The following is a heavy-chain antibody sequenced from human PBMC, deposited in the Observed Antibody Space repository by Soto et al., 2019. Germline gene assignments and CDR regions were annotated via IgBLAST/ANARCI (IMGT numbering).Heavy chain of an antibody. CDR1: GGSISSGGYS. D-gene: IGHD4-17*01. CDR2: IYHSGST. Sequence: QLQLQESGSGLVKPSQTLSLTCAVSGGSISSGGYSWSWIRQPPGKGLEWIGYIYHSGSTYYNQSLQSRVTIAVDRSNNQFSLKLSSVTAADTAVYYCARGSATTVTTPGEVDYWGQGTLVTVSS. J-gene: IGHJ4*02. V-gene: IGHV4-30-2*01. CDR3: ARGSATTVTTPGEVDY.